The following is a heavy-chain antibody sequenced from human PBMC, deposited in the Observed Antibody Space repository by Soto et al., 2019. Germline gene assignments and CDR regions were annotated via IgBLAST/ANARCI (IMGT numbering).Heavy chain of an antibody. J-gene: IGHJ6*02. V-gene: IGHV4-59*02. CDR3: ARVHSRWYSGHGLDV. Sequence: SETLSLTCTVSGASVSSYFWSWVRQPPGKGLEWIGYIYNSGRTNYNPSLKSRVTISLDTSDNDFSLRLTSLTAADTAVYYCARVHSRWYSGHGLDVWGQGTTVTVSS. D-gene: IGHD6-19*01. CDR1: GASVSSYF. CDR2: IYNSGRT.